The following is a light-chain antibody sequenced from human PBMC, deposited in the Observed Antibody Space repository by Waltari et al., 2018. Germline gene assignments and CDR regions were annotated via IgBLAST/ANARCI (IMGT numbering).Light chain of an antibody. CDR2: HDS. CDR1: SSDVGDFNY. J-gene: IGLJ3*02. V-gene: IGLV2-14*03. CDR3: AAWFDSLNGWV. Sequence: QSALTQPASVSGSPGQSISISCTGTSSDVGDFNYVPWYQQPPGKAPQVMIWHDSNRPSGVSNRFSGSKSGTSATLTISGLQSEDEADYYCAAWFDSLNGWVFGGGTKVTVL.